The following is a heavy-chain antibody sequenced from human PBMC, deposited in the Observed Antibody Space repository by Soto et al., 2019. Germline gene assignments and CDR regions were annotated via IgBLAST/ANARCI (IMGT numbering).Heavy chain of an antibody. V-gene: IGHV4-31*03. CDR1: GGSISSGGYY. Sequence: SETLSLTCTVSGGSISSGGYYWSWTRQHPGKGLEWIGYIYYSGSTYYNPSLKSRVTISVDTSKNQFSLKLSSVTAADTAVYYCARAYFWSGRWFDPWGQGTLVTVSS. D-gene: IGHD3-3*01. CDR3: ARAYFWSGRWFDP. J-gene: IGHJ5*02. CDR2: IYYSGST.